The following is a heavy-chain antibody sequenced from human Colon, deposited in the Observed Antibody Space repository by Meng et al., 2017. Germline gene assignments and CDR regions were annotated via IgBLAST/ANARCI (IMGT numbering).Heavy chain of an antibody. CDR3: ARVGPGELPNFFDH. V-gene: IGHV4-4*02. J-gene: IGHJ5*02. CDR1: GCSICSGDW. D-gene: IGHD1-7*01. CDR2: IDHTGHP. Sequence: VQLQESGSSVVEPSGTLSLRYAVSGCSICSGDWWSWVRQPSGTGLEWIAEIDHTGHPNYNQSLKSRVSFSVHKSHSQFSLMLRFMTDSQTAVYYCARVGPGELPNFFDHWGQGTLVTVSS.